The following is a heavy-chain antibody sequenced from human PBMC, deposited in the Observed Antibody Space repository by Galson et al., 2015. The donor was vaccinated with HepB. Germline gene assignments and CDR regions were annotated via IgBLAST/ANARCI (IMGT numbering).Heavy chain of an antibody. CDR3: ARDGADIVLMVYSSGLKNYYYGMDV. D-gene: IGHD2-8*01. Sequence: SVKVSCKASGGTFSSYAISWVRQAPGQGLEWMGGIIPIFGTANYAQKFQGRVTITADKSTSTAYMELSSLRSEDTAVYYCARDGADIVLMVYSSGLKNYYYGMDVWGQGATVTVSS. V-gene: IGHV1-69*06. J-gene: IGHJ6*02. CDR2: IIPIFGTA. CDR1: GGTFSSYA.